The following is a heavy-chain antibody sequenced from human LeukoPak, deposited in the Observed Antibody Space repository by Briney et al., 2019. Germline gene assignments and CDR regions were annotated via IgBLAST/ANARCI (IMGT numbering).Heavy chain of an antibody. CDR1: GGTFSSYA. D-gene: IGHD2-2*01. CDR3: ARRGYCSSTSCSGVYYFDY. J-gene: IGHJ4*02. Sequence: GASVKVSCKASGGTFSSYAISWVRQAPGQGLEWMGGIIPIFGTANYAQKVQGRVTITADESTSTAYMELSSLRSEDTAVYYCARRGYCSSTSCSGVYYFDYWGQGTLVTVSS. V-gene: IGHV1-69*13. CDR2: IIPIFGTA.